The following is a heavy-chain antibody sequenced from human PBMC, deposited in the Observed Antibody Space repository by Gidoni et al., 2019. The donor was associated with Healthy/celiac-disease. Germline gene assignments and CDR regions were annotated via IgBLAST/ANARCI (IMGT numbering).Heavy chain of an antibody. CDR2: ISGSGGST. CDR3: AKIGYSYDSSGYYSHYFDY. J-gene: IGHJ4*02. V-gene: IGHV3-23*01. Sequence: EVQLLESGGGLVQPGGSLRLSCAASGFPFRGSAMSWVRQAPGKGLEWVSAISGSGGSTYYADSVKGRFTISRDNSKNTLYLQMNSLRAEDTAVYYCAKIGYSYDSSGYYSHYFDYWGQGTLVTVSS. D-gene: IGHD3-22*01. CDR1: GFPFRGSA.